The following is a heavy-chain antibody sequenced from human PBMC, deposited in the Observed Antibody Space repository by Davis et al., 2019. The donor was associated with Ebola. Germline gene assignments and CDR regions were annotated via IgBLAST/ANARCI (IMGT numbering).Heavy chain of an antibody. D-gene: IGHD6-6*01. V-gene: IGHV3-9*01. CDR3: AKARGYSSSSGPQDAFDI. CDR1: GFTFDSYA. Sequence: GGSLRLSCAASGFTFDSYAMHWVRQAPGKGLEWVSGISWNSGSIVYADSMKGRFTISRDNAKNSLYLQMNSLRAEDTALYYCAKARGYSSSSGPQDAFDIWGQGTMVTVSS. CDR2: ISWNSGSI. J-gene: IGHJ3*02.